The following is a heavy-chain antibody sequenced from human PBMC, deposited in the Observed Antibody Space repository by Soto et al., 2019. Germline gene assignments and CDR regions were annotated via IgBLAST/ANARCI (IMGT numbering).Heavy chain of an antibody. D-gene: IGHD5-12*01. CDR3: ARFRGYSRRWFGP. CDR1: GFSLSTHGVG. CDR2: IYWDDDK. Sequence: SGPTLVNPTQTLTLTCTFSGFSLSTHGVGVGWIRQPPRKALQWLALIYWDDDKRYSPSLKSRLTITKDTSKNQVVLTMTNMNSVATATYFCARFRGYSRRWFGPWGKVPMVTV. V-gene: IGHV2-5*02. J-gene: IGHJ5*02.